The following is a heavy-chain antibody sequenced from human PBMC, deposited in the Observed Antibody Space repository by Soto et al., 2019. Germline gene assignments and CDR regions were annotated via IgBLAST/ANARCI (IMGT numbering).Heavy chain of an antibody. CDR1: GGSISTSNW. Sequence: KPSETLSLTCTVSGGSISTSNWWSWVRQPPGKGLEWIGEIYHSGSINYNPSLKSRVTISVDKSKNQFSLKLSSVTAADTAVYYCATGARSGGSSYNWFDPWGQGTLVTV. J-gene: IGHJ5*02. V-gene: IGHV4-4*02. CDR3: ATGARSGGSSYNWFDP. D-gene: IGHD2-15*01. CDR2: IYHSGSI.